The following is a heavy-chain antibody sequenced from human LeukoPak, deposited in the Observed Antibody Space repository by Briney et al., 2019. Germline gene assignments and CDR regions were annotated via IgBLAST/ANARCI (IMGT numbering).Heavy chain of an antibody. CDR1: GGSFSTYH. D-gene: IGHD3-10*01. CDR3: ARDAKYYYGSRTYFFFEY. V-gene: IGHV4-4*07. Sequence: PSETLSLTCTVSGGSFSTYHWSWIRQPAGKGLEWIGHIYTSGTTNYNPSLKSRVTMSIDTSKNQFSLKLSSITAADTAVYYCARDAKYYYGSRTYFFFEYWGQGTPLTVSS. J-gene: IGHJ4*02. CDR2: IYTSGTT.